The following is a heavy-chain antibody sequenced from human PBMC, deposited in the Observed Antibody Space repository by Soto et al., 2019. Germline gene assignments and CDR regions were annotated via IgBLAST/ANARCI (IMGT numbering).Heavy chain of an antibody. J-gene: IGHJ3*02. CDR1: GFTFSSYG. CDR3: ARDKAYQRGYSGYDYDDAFDI. D-gene: IGHD5-12*01. Sequence: GGSLRLSCAASGFTFSSYGMHWVRQAPGKGLEWVAVIWYDGGNKYYADSVKGRFTISRDNSKNTLYLQMNSLRAEDTAVYYCARDKAYQRGYSGYDYDDAFDIWGQGTMVTVSS. CDR2: IWYDGGNK. V-gene: IGHV3-33*01.